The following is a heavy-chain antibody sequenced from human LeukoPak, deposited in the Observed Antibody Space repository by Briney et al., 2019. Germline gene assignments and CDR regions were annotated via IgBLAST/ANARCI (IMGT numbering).Heavy chain of an antibody. Sequence: GGSLRLSCAGSGFIFSQFWMQWVRQVPGKGLVWVPRINGDGSSTNYADSVKGRFTISRDNAKNTLYLQMNSLRAEDTAVYYCARDGLPAARDIWGQGTMVTVSS. D-gene: IGHD6-6*01. J-gene: IGHJ3*02. CDR1: GFIFSQFW. V-gene: IGHV3-74*01. CDR2: INGDGSST. CDR3: ARDGLPAARDI.